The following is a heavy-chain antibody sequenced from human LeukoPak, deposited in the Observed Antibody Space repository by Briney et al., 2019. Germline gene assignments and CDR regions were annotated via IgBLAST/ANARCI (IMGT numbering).Heavy chain of an antibody. CDR1: GFTFSSYG. CDR2: ISGSGGST. V-gene: IGHV3-23*01. D-gene: IGHD3-22*01. CDR3: AKSRDYDSSGYLA. J-gene: IGHJ5*02. Sequence: GGSLRLSCAASGFTFSSYGMSWVRQAPGKGLEWVSAISGSGGSTYYADSVKGRFTISRDNSKNTLYLQMNSLRAEDTAVYYCAKSRDYDSSGYLAWGQGTLVTVSS.